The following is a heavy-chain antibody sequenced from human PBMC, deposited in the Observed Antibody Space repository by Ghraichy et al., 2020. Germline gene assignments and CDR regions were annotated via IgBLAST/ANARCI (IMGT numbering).Heavy chain of an antibody. Sequence: GGSLRLSCAASGFTFSSYEMNWVRQAPGKGLEWVSYISSSGSTIYYADSVKGRFTISRDNAKNSLYLQMNSLRAEDTAVYYCASLTVVVAATRAFDIWGQGTMVTVSS. D-gene: IGHD2-15*01. J-gene: IGHJ3*02. V-gene: IGHV3-48*03. CDR2: ISSSGSTI. CDR1: GFTFSSYE. CDR3: ASLTVVVAATRAFDI.